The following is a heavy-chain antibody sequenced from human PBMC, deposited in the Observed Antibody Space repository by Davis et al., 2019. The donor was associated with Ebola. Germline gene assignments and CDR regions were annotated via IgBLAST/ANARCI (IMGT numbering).Heavy chain of an antibody. CDR3: ASHNGGNSGGAFDY. Sequence: GESLKISCAASGFTFSTYSMNWVRQAPGEGLEWVSYISGSSSTIYYADSVKGRFTISRDNAKNSLYLQMNSLRDEDTAVYYCASHNGGNSGGAFDYWGQGTLVTVSS. V-gene: IGHV3-48*02. J-gene: IGHJ4*02. CDR1: GFTFSTYS. D-gene: IGHD4-23*01. CDR2: ISGSSSTI.